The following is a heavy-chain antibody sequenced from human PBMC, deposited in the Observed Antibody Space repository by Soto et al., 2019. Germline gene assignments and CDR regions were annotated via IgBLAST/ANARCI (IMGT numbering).Heavy chain of an antibody. V-gene: IGHV4-30-2*01. Sequence: SETLSLTCAVSGGSISSGGYSWSWIRQPPGKGLEWIGYIYHSGSTYYNPSLKSRVTVSVDRSKNQFSLKLSSVTAADTAVYYCARVCRRGGSCSDYWGQGTLVTVSS. CDR2: IYHSGST. D-gene: IGHD2-15*01. J-gene: IGHJ4*02. CDR3: ARVCRRGGSCSDY. CDR1: GGSISSGGYS.